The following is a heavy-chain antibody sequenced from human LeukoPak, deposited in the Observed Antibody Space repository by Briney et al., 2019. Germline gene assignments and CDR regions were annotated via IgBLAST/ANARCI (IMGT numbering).Heavy chain of an antibody. CDR3: AKDISDFWGGYDY. D-gene: IGHD3-3*01. CDR2: ISWNSGSI. Sequence: PGGSLRLSCAASGFTFDDYAMHWVRQAPGKGLEWVSGISWNSGSIGYADSVKGRFTISRDNAKNSLYLQMNSLRAEDTALYYCAKDISDFWGGYDYWGQGTLVTVSS. CDR1: GFTFDDYA. V-gene: IGHV3-9*01. J-gene: IGHJ4*02.